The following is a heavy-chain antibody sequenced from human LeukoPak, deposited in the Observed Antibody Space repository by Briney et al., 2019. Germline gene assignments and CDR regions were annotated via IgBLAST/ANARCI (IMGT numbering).Heavy chain of an antibody. V-gene: IGHV3-23*01. CDR1: GFTFSSYA. J-gene: IGHJ4*02. CDR3: AKAQSGYYHSSGYYRYGRGPFDY. Sequence: GGSLRLSCAASGFTFSSYAMSWVRQAPGKGLEWVSAISGSGGSTYYADSVKGRFSISRDNSKNTLYLQMNSLRAEDTAVYYCAKAQSGYYHSSGYYRYGRGPFDYWGQGTLVTVSS. CDR2: ISGSGGST. D-gene: IGHD3-22*01.